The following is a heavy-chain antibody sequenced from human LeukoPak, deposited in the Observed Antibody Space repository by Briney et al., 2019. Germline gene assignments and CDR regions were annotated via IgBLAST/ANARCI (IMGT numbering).Heavy chain of an antibody. CDR3: ARELYYDILTGLNWFDP. D-gene: IGHD3-9*01. V-gene: IGHV4-61*02. CDR1: GGSISSGSYY. Sequence: SETLSLTCTVSGGSISSGSYYWSWIRQPAGKGLEWIGRIYTSGSTNYNPSLKSRVTISVDTSKNQFSLKLSSVTAADTAVYYCARELYYDILTGLNWFDPWGQGTLVTVSS. CDR2: IYTSGST. J-gene: IGHJ5*02.